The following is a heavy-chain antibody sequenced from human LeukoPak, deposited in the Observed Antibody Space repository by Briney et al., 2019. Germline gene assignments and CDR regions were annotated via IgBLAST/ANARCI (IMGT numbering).Heavy chain of an antibody. CDR3: AKATGYSSTWPFDY. CDR1: GFTFSSYA. V-gene: IGHV3-23*01. J-gene: IGHJ4*02. CDR2: ISGSGGST. D-gene: IGHD6-13*01. Sequence: PGGSLRLSCAASGFTFSSYAMSWVRQAPGKGLEWVSAISGSGGSTYYADSVKGRFTISRDNAKKSLYLQMNSLRPEDTAFYYCAKATGYSSTWPFDYWGQGTLVTVSS.